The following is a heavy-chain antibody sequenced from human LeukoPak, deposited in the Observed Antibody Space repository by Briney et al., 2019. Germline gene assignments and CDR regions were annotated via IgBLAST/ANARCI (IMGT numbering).Heavy chain of an antibody. Sequence: GGSLRLSCAASGFTFSSYSMIWVRQAPGKGLEWVSSISSSSSYIYYADSVKGRFTISRDNAKNSLYLQMNSLRAEDTAVYYCARDMGRLRYFDWLSPGHDAFDIWGQGTMVTVSS. CDR1: GFTFSSYS. CDR3: ARDMGRLRYFDWLSPGHDAFDI. D-gene: IGHD3-9*01. J-gene: IGHJ3*02. V-gene: IGHV3-21*01. CDR2: ISSSSSYI.